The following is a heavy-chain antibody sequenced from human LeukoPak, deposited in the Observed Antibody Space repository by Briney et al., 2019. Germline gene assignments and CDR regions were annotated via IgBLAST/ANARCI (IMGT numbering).Heavy chain of an antibody. J-gene: IGHJ5*02. D-gene: IGHD6-13*01. V-gene: IGHV3-9*03. CDR2: ISWNSGSI. CDR1: GFTFDDYA. CDR3: AKAFSSSWYNGWFDP. Sequence: GGSLRLSCAASGFTFDDYAMHWVRQAPGKGLEWVSGISWNSGSIGYADSVKGRLTISRDNAKNSLYLQMNSLRAEDMALYYCAKAFSSSWYNGWFDPWGQGTLVTVSS.